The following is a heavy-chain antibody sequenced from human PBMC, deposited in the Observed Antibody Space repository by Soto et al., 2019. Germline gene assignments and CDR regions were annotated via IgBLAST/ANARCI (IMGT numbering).Heavy chain of an antibody. CDR3: ATVRRLAAFTFDP. D-gene: IGHD6-6*01. CDR2: FDPEDGET. J-gene: IGHJ5*02. V-gene: IGHV1-24*01. Sequence: ASGKLSCKVSGYTLTELSMHWVRQAPGKGLEWMGGFDPEDGETIYAQKFQGRVTMTEDTSTDTAYMELSSLRSEDTAVYYCATVRRLAAFTFDPWGQGTLVTVSS. CDR1: GYTLTELS.